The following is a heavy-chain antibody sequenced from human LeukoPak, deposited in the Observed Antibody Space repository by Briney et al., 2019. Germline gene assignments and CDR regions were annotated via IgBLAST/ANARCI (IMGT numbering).Heavy chain of an antibody. Sequence: GGSLRLSCAASGFSVRSNYMTWVRQAPGKGLEWVSVIYSNNITFYADSVKGRFTISRDNSKNTLLLQMNSLRVEDTAVYYCAKGITVTMVAPGYWGQGTLVTVSS. CDR1: GFSVRSNY. V-gene: IGHV3-53*01. J-gene: IGHJ4*02. CDR3: AKGITVTMVAPGY. D-gene: IGHD4/OR15-4a*01. CDR2: IYSNNIT.